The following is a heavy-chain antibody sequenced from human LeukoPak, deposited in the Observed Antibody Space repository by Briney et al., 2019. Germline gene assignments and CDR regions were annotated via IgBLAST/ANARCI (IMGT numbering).Heavy chain of an antibody. Sequence: SETLSLTCTVSGGSISSYYWSWLRQPPGKGLERIGHIYYSGSTNYNPSLKSRVTISVDTSKNQYSLKLSSVTAADTAVYYCARSLTAWFDPWGQGTLVTVSS. V-gene: IGHV4-59*01. CDR2: IYYSGST. CDR3: ARSLTAWFDP. J-gene: IGHJ5*02. D-gene: IGHD7-27*01. CDR1: GGSISSYY.